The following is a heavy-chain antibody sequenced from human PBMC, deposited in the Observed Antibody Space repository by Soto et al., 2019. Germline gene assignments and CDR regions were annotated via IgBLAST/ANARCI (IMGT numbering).Heavy chain of an antibody. Sequence: GGSLRLSCAASGFTFSSYAMHWVRQAPGKGLEWVAVISYDGSNKYYADSVKGRFTISRDNSKNTQYLQMNSLRAEDTAVYYCARDSKSGYNPRSTFDYWGQGTLVTVSS. V-gene: IGHV3-30-3*01. D-gene: IGHD5-12*01. J-gene: IGHJ4*02. CDR3: ARDSKSGYNPRSTFDY. CDR1: GFTFSSYA. CDR2: ISYDGSNK.